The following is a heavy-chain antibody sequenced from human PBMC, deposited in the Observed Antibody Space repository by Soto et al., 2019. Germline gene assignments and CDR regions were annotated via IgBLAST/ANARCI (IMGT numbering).Heavy chain of an antibody. CDR1: GLSFSTYA. V-gene: IGHV3-30*03. CDR2: MSYDGSYK. D-gene: IGHD1-26*01. J-gene: IGHJ4*02. CDR3: ATPIVGAVGGGFEY. Sequence: QVHLVESGGGVVQPGRSLRLSCAASGLSFSTYAMHWVRQAPGKGLEWVAVMSYDGSYKSHADSVKGRFTISRDNSKNTLYLQMSSVRPEDTAVYYCATPIVGAVGGGFEYWGQGTLVTVSS.